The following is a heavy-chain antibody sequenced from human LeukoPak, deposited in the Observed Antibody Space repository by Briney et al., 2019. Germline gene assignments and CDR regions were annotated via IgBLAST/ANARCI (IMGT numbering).Heavy chain of an antibody. J-gene: IGHJ3*02. CDR3: ARDQRLLWFGEFEGVAFDI. Sequence: GESLQISCKGSGCPFTGYYMQWGRQAPGRGLEWMGWINPNSGGTNYAQKFQGRVTMTRDTSISTAYMELSRLRSDDTAVYYCARDQRLLWFGEFEGVAFDIWGQGTMVTVSS. V-gene: IGHV1-2*02. CDR2: INPNSGGT. CDR1: GCPFTGYY. D-gene: IGHD3-10*01.